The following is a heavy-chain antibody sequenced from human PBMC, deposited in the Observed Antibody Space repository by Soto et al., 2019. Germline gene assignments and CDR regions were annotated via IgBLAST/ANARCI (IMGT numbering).Heavy chain of an antibody. CDR3: ARERGSCTSSSCFGSPDY. V-gene: IGHV3-21*01. J-gene: IGHJ4*02. D-gene: IGHD2-2*01. CDR1: GFTFSSYS. CDR2: SSSSSYI. Sequence: PGGSLRLSCAASGFTFSSYSMNWVRQAPGKGLEWVSSSSSSSYIYYADSVKGRFTISRDNAKNSLFLQMNSLRAEDTAVYYCARERGSCTSSSCFGSPDYWGQGTLVTVSS.